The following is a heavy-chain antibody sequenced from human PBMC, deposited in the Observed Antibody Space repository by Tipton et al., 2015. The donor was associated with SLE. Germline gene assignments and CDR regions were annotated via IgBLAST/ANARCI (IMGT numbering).Heavy chain of an antibody. CDR3: ASYPYGSGSSPF. J-gene: IGHJ4*02. Sequence: TLSLTCAVYGGSFSGYYWSWIRQPPGKGLEWIGEINHSGSTNYNPSLKSRVTISVDTSKNQFSLKLSSVTAADTAVYYCASYPYGSGSSPFWGQGTLVTVSS. CDR2: INHSGST. D-gene: IGHD3-10*01. CDR1: GGSFSGYY. V-gene: IGHV4-34*01.